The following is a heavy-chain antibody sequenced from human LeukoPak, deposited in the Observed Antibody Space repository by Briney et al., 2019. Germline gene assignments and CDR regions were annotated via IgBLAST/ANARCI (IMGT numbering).Heavy chain of an antibody. CDR3: ARGGGYYYDSSGYYLAG. J-gene: IGHJ4*02. Sequence: SETLSLTCTVSGGSISSSSYYWGWIRQPPGKGLEWIGYIYHSGSTYYNPSLKSRVTISVDTSKNQFSLKLSSVTAADTAVYYRARGGGYYYDSSGYYLAGWGQGTLVTVSS. V-gene: IGHV4-39*07. D-gene: IGHD3-22*01. CDR1: GGSISSSSYY. CDR2: IYHSGST.